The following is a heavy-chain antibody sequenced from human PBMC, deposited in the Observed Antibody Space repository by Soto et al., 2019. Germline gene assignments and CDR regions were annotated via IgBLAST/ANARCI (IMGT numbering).Heavy chain of an antibody. D-gene: IGHD5-12*01. V-gene: IGHV3-23*01. CDR2: ISGSGVST. J-gene: IGHJ4*02. CDR1: GFTFSSYA. CDR3: AKVPHSGYELSGLVDYFDY. Sequence: GGSLRLSCAASGFTFSSYAMSWVRQAPGKGLEWVSAISGSGVSTYYADSVKGRFTISRDNSKNTLYLQMNSLRAEDTAVYYCAKVPHSGYELSGLVDYFDYWGQGTLVTVSS.